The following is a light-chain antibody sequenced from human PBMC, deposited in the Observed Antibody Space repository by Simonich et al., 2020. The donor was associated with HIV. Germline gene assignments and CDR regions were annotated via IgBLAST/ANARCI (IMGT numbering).Light chain of an antibody. CDR2: GAS. CDR3: TQYNNWPT. V-gene: IGKV3-15*01. Sequence: EIVLTQSPATLSLSPGERATLSSRASARVSSYLAWYQQKPGQATRHLIFGASPRASGIPARFSGSGSGTELTLTISSMQSEDVALYYCTQYNNWPTFGGGTKVEI. CDR1: ARVSSY. J-gene: IGKJ4*01.